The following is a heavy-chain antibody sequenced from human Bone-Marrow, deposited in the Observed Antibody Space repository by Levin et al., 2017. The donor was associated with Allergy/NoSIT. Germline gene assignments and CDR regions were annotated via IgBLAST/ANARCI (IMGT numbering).Heavy chain of an antibody. CDR2: INGGGNIT. Sequence: GGSLRLSCEAPGFTVSTYWMHWVRQAPGKGLVWVSRINGGGNITYYADSVKGRFTISRDNTKNTLYLHMNNLRVEDTAVYYCARVFCTSTSCYKNALDVWSEGTTVTVSS. V-gene: IGHV3-74*01. D-gene: IGHD2-2*02. J-gene: IGHJ6*04. CDR1: GFTVSTYW. CDR3: ARVFCTSTSCYKNALDV.